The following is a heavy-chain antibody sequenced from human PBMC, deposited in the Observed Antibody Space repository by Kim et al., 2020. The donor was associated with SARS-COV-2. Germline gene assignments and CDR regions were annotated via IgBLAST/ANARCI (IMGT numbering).Heavy chain of an antibody. Sequence: GGSLRLSCAASGFTFSSYVMHWVRLAPGKGLEWVALISFDGTNKYYADSVKGRFTISRDNSKNTLYLQMYNLRTEDTALYYCARARAPHYGSGSYAVDSWGQGTLVTVSS. CDR1: GFTFSSYV. J-gene: IGHJ4*02. CDR3: ARARAPHYGSGSYAVDS. V-gene: IGHV3-30*04. D-gene: IGHD3-10*01. CDR2: ISFDGTNK.